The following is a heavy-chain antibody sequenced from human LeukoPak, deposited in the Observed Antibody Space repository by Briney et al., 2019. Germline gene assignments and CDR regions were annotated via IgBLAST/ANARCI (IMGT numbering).Heavy chain of an antibody. V-gene: IGHV3-33*01. J-gene: IGHJ6*02. D-gene: IGHD5-18*01. CDR1: GFTFSNYG. Sequence: GSLRLSCAAPGFTFSNYGMHWVRQAPGKGLEWVAVIWYDGSNKYYAGSVKGRFTISRDNSKNTLYLQMNSLRAEDTAVYYCARDPHTYYYYGMDVWGQGTTVTVSS. CDR2: IWYDGSNK. CDR3: ARDPHTYYYYGMDV.